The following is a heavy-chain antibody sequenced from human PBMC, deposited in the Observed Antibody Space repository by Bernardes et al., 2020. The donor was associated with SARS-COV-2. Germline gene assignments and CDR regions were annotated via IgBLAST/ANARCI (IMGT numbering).Heavy chain of an antibody. V-gene: IGHV6-1*01. CDR1: GDSVSSNSAA. D-gene: IGHD1-20*01. CDR3: ARSPTVRYNWNDRLDAFDI. Sequence: SQTLSLTCAISGDSVSSNSAAWNWIRQSPSRGLEWLGRTYYRSKWYNDYAVSVKSRITINPDTSKNQFSLQLNSVTPEDTAVYYCARSPTVRYNWNDRLDAFDIWGQGTMVTVAS. CDR2: TYYRSKWYN. J-gene: IGHJ3*02.